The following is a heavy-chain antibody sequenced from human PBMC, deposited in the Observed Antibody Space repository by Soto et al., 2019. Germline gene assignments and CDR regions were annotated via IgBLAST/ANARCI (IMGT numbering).Heavy chain of an antibody. V-gene: IGHV3-30*03. Sequence: HPGGSLRLSCAASGFMFSRYGMHWVRQAPGKGLEWVAVISYDGRYKYYADSVQGRFTISRDNSKNTLYLQMNSLRVEDTAIYYCVLNWNDGPSYYYYGMDVWGQGTTVTVSS. CDR3: VLNWNDGPSYYYYGMDV. D-gene: IGHD1-20*01. J-gene: IGHJ6*02. CDR2: ISYDGRYK. CDR1: GFMFSRYG.